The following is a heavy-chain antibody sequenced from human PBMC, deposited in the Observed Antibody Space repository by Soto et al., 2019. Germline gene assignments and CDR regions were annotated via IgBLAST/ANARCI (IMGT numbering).Heavy chain of an antibody. V-gene: IGHV3-30-3*01. Sequence: QVQLVESGGGVVQPGRSLRLSCAASGFTFSSYAMHWVRQAPGKGLAWVAVISYDGSNKYYADSVKGRFTISRDNSKNTRYLQMNSLRLEDTAVYYCARPLWRDDYNWGYFDLWGRGTLVTVSS. D-gene: IGHD4-4*01. CDR2: ISYDGSNK. J-gene: IGHJ2*01. CDR3: ARPLWRDDYNWGYFDL. CDR1: GFTFSSYA.